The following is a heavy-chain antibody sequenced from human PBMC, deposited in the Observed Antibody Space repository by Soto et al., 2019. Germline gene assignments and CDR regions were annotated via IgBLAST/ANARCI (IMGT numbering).Heavy chain of an antibody. CDR3: ANDRTGPKDY. CDR2: INPDGSYT. Sequence: PGGSLRLSCAASGFTFSNYWIHWVRQAPGKGLVWVSRINPDGSYTSYADSVKGRFTISRDNAKSTLYLQMNSLRAEDTAVYYCANDRTGPKDYWGQGTLATVSS. CDR1: GFTFSNYW. J-gene: IGHJ4*02. D-gene: IGHD3-22*01. V-gene: IGHV3-74*01.